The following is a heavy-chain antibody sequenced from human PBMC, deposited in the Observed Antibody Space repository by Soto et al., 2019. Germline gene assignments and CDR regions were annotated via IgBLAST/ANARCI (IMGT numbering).Heavy chain of an antibody. D-gene: IGHD6-13*01. CDR3: ARRIAASGTWWFDP. J-gene: IGHJ5*02. V-gene: IGHV5-51*01. CDR2: IHPGDSDT. Sequence: GESLKISCKGSGYSFTSYWIAWVRQMPGKGLEWMGIIHPGDSDTRYSPSFQGQVTISADKSISTAYLQWSSLKASDTAMYYCARRIAASGTWWFDPWGQGTLVTVSS. CDR1: GYSFTSYW.